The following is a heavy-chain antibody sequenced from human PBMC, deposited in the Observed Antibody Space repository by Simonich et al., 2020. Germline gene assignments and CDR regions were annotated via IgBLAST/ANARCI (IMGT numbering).Heavy chain of an antibody. CDR3: TRPDYGGNYYYYYMDV. CDR1: GFTFSGSA. CDR2: IRSKANSYAK. V-gene: IGHV3-73*02. Sequence: EVQLVESGGGLVQPGGSLKLSCAASGFTFSGSAMHWVRQASGKGLVLVGRIRSKANSYAKAYAASVKGRFTISRDDSKNTAYLQMNSLKTEDTAVYYCTRPDYGGNYYYYYMDVWGKGTTVTVSS. D-gene: IGHD2-15*01. J-gene: IGHJ6*03.